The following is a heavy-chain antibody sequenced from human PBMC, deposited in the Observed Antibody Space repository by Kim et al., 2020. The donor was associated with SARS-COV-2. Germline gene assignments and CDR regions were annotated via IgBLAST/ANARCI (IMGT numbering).Heavy chain of an antibody. CDR3: ARVYGYSYGSRSHAFDI. V-gene: IGHV4-34*01. Sequence: SETLSLTCAVYGGSFSGYYWSWIRQPPGKGLEWIGEINHSGSTNYNPSLKSRVTISVDTSKNQFSLKLSSVTAADTAVYYCARVYGYSYGSRSHAFDIWGQGTMVTVSS. D-gene: IGHD5-18*01. CDR1: GGSFSGYY. J-gene: IGHJ3*02. CDR2: INHSGST.